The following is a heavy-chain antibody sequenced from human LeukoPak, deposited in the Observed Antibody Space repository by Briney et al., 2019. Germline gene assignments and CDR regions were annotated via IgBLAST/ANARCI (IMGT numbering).Heavy chain of an antibody. CDR3: ARGQWLVRDHYMDV. V-gene: IGHV3-48*03. D-gene: IGHD6-19*01. CDR2: ISSSGSTI. CDR1: GFTFSSYE. Sequence: PGGSLRLSCAASGFTFSSYEMNWVRQAPGKGLEWVSYISSSGSTIYYADSVKGRFTISRDNAKNSLYLQMNSLRAEDTAVYYCARGQWLVRDHYMDVWGKGTTVIVSS. J-gene: IGHJ6*03.